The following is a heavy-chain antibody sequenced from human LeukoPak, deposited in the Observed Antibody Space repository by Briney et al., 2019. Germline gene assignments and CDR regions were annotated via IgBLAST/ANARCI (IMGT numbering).Heavy chain of an antibody. CDR3: ARVKGRLSWFDP. J-gene: IGHJ5*02. CDR1: GYSISSGYY. Sequence: PSETLSLTCTVSGYSISSGYYWGWIRQPPGKGLEWIGSIYHSGTTYYNPSFKSRVTISVDTSKNQFSLKLSSVTAADTAVYYCARVKGRLSWFDPWGQGTLFTVSS. CDR2: IYHSGTT. V-gene: IGHV4-38-2*02.